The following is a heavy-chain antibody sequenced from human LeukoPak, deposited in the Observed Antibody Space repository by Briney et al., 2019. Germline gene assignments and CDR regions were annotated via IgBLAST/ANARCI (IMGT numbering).Heavy chain of an antibody. CDR2: ISGSGGST. Sequence: GGSLRLSCAASGFTVSSYSMSWVRQAPGKGLEWVSAISGSGGSTYYGDPVKGRFTISRDNSKNTLYLQMNSLRAEDTAIYYCAKEPYSSGVFDPWGQGTLVTVSS. V-gene: IGHV3-23*01. J-gene: IGHJ5*02. CDR1: GFTVSSYS. CDR3: AKEPYSSGVFDP. D-gene: IGHD6-19*01.